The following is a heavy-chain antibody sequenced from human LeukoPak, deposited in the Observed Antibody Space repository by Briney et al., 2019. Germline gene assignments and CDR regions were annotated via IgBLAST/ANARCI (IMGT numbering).Heavy chain of an antibody. D-gene: IGHD6-19*01. CDR1: GFTFSNYG. V-gene: IGHV3-30*02. Sequence: PGGSLRLSCAASGFTFSNYGMHWVRQAPGKGLEWVSFIRFDGNNEYYADSVKGRFTISRDNSRNTLYLQMNSLRAEDTAVYYCARIAVAENFDYWGQGTLVTVSS. CDR2: IRFDGNNE. J-gene: IGHJ4*02. CDR3: ARIAVAENFDY.